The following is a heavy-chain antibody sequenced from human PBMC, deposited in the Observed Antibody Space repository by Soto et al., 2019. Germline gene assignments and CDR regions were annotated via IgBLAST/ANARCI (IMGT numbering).Heavy chain of an antibody. D-gene: IGHD6-6*01. CDR1: GASPPRGLYF. CDR3: ASEYSSSSWFDP. J-gene: IGHJ5*02. CDR2: ISYSGTT. Sequence: PSETLSLTCTVSGASPPRGLYFLGWVRQTPGKGLEWIGSISYSGTTYSNPSLKSRLTMSLDTSKNHFSLKLTSVTAADTAVYYCASEYSSSSWFDPWGQGALVTVSS. V-gene: IGHV4-39*02.